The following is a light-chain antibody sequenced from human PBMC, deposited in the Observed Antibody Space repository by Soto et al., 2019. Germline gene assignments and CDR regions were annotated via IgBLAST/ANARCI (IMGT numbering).Light chain of an antibody. J-gene: IGKJ1*01. V-gene: IGKV1-27*01. CDR3: QKYNSAPRT. CDR1: QGISNY. CDR2: AAS. Sequence: DIQMTQSPSSLFESIGDRVTITCRASQGISNYLAWYQQKPGKVPKLLIYAASTLQSGVPSRFSGSGSGTDFTLTISSLQPEDVATYYCQKYNSAPRTFGQGTKVEIK.